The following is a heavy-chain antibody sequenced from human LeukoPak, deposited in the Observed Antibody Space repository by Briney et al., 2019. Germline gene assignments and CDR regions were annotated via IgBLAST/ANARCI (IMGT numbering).Heavy chain of an antibody. CDR2: ISYDGSNK. Sequence: GGSLRLSCAASRFTFSSYAMHWVRQAPGKGLEWVAVISYDGSNKYYADSVKGRFTISRDNSKNTLYLQMNSLRAEDTAVYYCAREFGVANYYYYGMDVWGQGTTVTVSS. J-gene: IGHJ6*02. CDR1: RFTFSSYA. V-gene: IGHV3-30-3*01. CDR3: AREFGVANYYYYGMDV. D-gene: IGHD3-3*01.